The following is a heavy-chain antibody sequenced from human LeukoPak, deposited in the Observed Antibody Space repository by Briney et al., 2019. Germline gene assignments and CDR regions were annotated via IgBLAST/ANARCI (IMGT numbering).Heavy chain of an antibody. CDR2: ISTSSSYI. D-gene: IGHD3-9*01. CDR3: AKDSYDILTGPSDY. Sequence: GGSLRLSCAASGFTFSSCSMDWVRQAPGKGLEWVSSISTSSSYIYYADSVKGRFSISRDNAKNSLYLQMNSLRAEDTALYYCAKDSYDILTGPSDYWGQGTLVTVSS. V-gene: IGHV3-21*04. J-gene: IGHJ4*02. CDR1: GFTFSSCS.